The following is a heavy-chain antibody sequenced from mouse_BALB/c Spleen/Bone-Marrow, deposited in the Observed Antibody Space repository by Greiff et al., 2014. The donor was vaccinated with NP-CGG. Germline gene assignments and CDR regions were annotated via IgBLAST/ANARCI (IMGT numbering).Heavy chain of an antibody. CDR2: IDPYYGDT. V-gene: IGHV1-39*01. J-gene: IGHJ2*01. Sequence: EVQLQQSGPELEKPGASVKISCKASGYSFTGYNMNWVKQSNGKSLEWIGNIDPYYGDTSYNQKFKGKATLTVDKSSSTAYMQLKSLTSEDSAVYYCAIFSITTVVKGYWGQGTTLTVSS. CDR1: GYSFTGYN. CDR3: AIFSITTVVKGY. D-gene: IGHD1-1*01.